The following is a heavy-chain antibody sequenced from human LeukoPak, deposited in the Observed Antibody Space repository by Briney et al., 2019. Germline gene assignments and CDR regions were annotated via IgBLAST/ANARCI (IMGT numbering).Heavy chain of an antibody. V-gene: IGHV3-66*01. Sequence: PGGSLRLSCAAPGFTVSSNYMTWVRQAPGKGLEWVSVIYRGGATYYADSVKGRFTISRDNSKNTLYLQMNSLRPEDTAVYYCARAGLTMVRGFDYWGQGTLVTVSS. J-gene: IGHJ4*02. CDR1: GFTVSSNY. D-gene: IGHD3-10*01. CDR2: IYRGGAT. CDR3: ARAGLTMVRGFDY.